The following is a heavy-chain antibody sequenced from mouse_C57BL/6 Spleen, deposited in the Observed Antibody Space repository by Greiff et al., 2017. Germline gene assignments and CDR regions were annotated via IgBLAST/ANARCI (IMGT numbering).Heavy chain of an antibody. CDR3: ARSDYYSH. V-gene: IGHV1-18*01. Sequence: DVKLQESGPELVKPGASVKIPCKASGYTFTDYNMDWVKQSHGKSLEWIGDINPNNGGTIYNQKFKGKATLTADKSSSTAYMELRSLTSEDTAVYYCARSDYYSHWGQGTLVTVSA. CDR1: GYTFTDYN. CDR2: INPNNGGT. D-gene: IGHD1-1*01. J-gene: IGHJ3*01.